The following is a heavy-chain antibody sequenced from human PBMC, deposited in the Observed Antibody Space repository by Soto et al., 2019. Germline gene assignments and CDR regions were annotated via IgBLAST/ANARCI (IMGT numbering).Heavy chain of an antibody. V-gene: IGHV4-4*02. D-gene: IGHD3-9*01. Sequence: PSETLSLTCAVSGGSISSSNWWSWVRQPPGKGLEWIGEIYHSGSTNYNPSLKSRVTISVDKSKNQFSLKLSSVTAADTAVYYCARDKGLTGYSYAFDIWGQGTMVTVSS. J-gene: IGHJ3*02. CDR2: IYHSGST. CDR1: GGSISSSNW. CDR3: ARDKGLTGYSYAFDI.